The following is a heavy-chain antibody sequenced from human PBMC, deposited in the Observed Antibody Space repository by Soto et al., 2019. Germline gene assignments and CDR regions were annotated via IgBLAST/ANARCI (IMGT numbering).Heavy chain of an antibody. J-gene: IGHJ5*02. CDR2: INHTGGT. Sequence: QVHLQQWGAGLLKPSETLSLTCTVYGGSVNGYYWNWIRQPPGKGLEWIGEINHTGGTHYNPSLKSRVTMSVDTSKNQFSMRLSSVTAADTAIYYCATRITVFGLLIPPFDPWGQGTQVTVSS. V-gene: IGHV4-34*02. CDR1: GGSVNGYY. CDR3: ATRITVFGLLIPPFDP. D-gene: IGHD3-3*01.